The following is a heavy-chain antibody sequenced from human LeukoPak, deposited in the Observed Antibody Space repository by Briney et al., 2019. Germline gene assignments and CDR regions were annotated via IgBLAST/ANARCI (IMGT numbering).Heavy chain of an antibody. CDR1: GGYFSGYY. J-gene: IGHJ5*02. Sequence: SATLSLTGAVYGGYFSGYYWSWIRQPPGKGLEWIGEINHSGGTNYNPSLKSRVTISLDAPKNLFALKLSSVAAADTAVYYCARDRYCSGGSCYLGWFDPWGQGTLVTVSS. D-gene: IGHD2-15*01. CDR2: INHSGGT. V-gene: IGHV4-34*01. CDR3: ARDRYCSGGSCYLGWFDP.